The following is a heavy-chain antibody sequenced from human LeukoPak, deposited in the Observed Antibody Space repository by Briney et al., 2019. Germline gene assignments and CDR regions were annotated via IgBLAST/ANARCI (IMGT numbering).Heavy chain of an antibody. Sequence: SETLSLTCTVSGGSISSYYWGWIRQPPGKGLEWIGSIYYSGSTYYNPSLKSRVTISVDTSKNQFSLKLSSVTAADTAVYYCARHRGSSTYYFDYWGQGTLVTVSS. CDR1: GGSISSYY. D-gene: IGHD3-16*01. CDR3: ARHRGSSTYYFDY. CDR2: IYYSGST. J-gene: IGHJ4*02. V-gene: IGHV4-39*01.